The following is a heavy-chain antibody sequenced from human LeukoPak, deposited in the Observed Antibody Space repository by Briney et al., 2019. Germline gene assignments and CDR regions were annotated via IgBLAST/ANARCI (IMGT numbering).Heavy chain of an antibody. Sequence: GGSLRLSCAASGFTFSSYSMNWVRQAPGKGLEWVSAFGSAGDTYYPGAVKGRFTISRDYAKNSLYLQMNNLRAGDTAVYFCVRGALPGDNWYFDLWGRGTLVTVSS. V-gene: IGHV3-13*01. CDR2: FGSAGDT. CDR1: GFTFSSYS. J-gene: IGHJ2*01. CDR3: VRGALPGDNWYFDL.